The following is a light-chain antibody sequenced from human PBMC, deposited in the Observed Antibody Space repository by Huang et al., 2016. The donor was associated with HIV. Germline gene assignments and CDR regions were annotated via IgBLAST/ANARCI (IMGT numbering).Light chain of an antibody. CDR3: QQYHNLPYT. J-gene: IGKJ2*01. CDR2: DAF. CDR1: QDIGNY. V-gene: IGKV1-33*01. Sequence: DIQMTQSPSSLSASVGDRVTITCQASQDIGNYFNWYRQKPGRAPELLINDAFNLETGVPSRASGSGAGADFTFTISSLQPEDSATYYCQQYHNLPYTFGQGTKLEIK.